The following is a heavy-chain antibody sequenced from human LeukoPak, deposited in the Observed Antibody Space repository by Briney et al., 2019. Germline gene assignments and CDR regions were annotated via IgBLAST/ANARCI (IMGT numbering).Heavy chain of an antibody. Sequence: GGSLRLSCAASGFTFSSYAMSWIRQAPGKGLEWASYISSSGKTIYYGDSVKGRFTISRDNAKNSLYLQMNSLRAEDTAVYYCARYRVATIRVSYYYYGLDVWGQGTTVTVSS. J-gene: IGHJ6*02. D-gene: IGHD5-12*01. CDR3: ARYRVATIRVSYYYYGLDV. CDR2: ISSSGKTI. V-gene: IGHV3-11*01. CDR1: GFTFSSYA.